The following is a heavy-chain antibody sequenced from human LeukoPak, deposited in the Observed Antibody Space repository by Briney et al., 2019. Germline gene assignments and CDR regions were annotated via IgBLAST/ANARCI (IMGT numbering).Heavy chain of an antibody. CDR1: GESFSYNY. Sequence: SDTLSLTCAVSGESFSYNYWTWVRQPPGKGLEWMGDINHSGRVNYSPSLKSRVTISADTSKSQFSLKLNAVTAADTAVYYCARGLGPMSPSLDYWGQGSLVTVSS. V-gene: IGHV4-34*01. CDR2: INHSGRV. D-gene: IGHD3-22*01. J-gene: IGHJ4*02. CDR3: ARGLGPMSPSLDY.